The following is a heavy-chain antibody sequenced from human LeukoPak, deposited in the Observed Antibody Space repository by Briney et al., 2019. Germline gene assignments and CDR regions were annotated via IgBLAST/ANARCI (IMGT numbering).Heavy chain of an antibody. V-gene: IGHV3-7*01. D-gene: IGHD6-13*01. CDR3: ARLVLSRTWFDDF. CDR1: GFTFSSYW. CDR2: IKGDGSAK. J-gene: IGHJ4*02. Sequence: PGGSLRLSCAASGFTFSSYWMSWVRQAPGKGLEGVANIKGDGSAKYYVDSVKGRFTITRDNAKSSLFLQMNSLRAEDTAVYYCARLVLSRTWFDDFWGQGTLVTVSS.